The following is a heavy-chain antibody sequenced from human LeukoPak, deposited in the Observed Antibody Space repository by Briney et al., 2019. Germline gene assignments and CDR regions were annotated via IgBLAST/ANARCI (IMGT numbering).Heavy chain of an antibody. D-gene: IGHD1-26*01. V-gene: IGHV3-23*01. J-gene: IGHJ4*02. CDR2: ITGSGSTT. CDR1: GFAFSNYG. Sequence: GGSLRLSCAASGFAFSNYGMNWVRQAPGKGLEWVSGITGSGSTTYYADSVKGRFTISRDNSKNTLYLQMNSLRAEDTAVYYCAKDQPWELRNYFDYWGQGTLVTFSS. CDR3: AKDQPWELRNYFDY.